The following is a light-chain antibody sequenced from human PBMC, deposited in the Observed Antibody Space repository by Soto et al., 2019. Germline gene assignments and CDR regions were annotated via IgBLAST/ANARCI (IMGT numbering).Light chain of an antibody. J-gene: IGKJ4*01. CDR2: DAF. CDR3: QQYDEWPLT. Sequence: EKVMTQSPATLSVSPGERATLSCRASQNVKTRLAWYQQKPGQAPRLLIYDAFTRATGIPARFSGSASGTDFTLTISSLQSEDFAVYYSQQYDEWPLTFGGGTKVEIK. V-gene: IGKV3-15*01. CDR1: QNVKTR.